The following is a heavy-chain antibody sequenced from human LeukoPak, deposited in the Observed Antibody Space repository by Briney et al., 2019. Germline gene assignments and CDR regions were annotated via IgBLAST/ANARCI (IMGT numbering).Heavy chain of an antibody. CDR3: AKRQCSGFNCAFFDL. V-gene: IGHV3-23*01. D-gene: IGHD2-15*01. Sequence: PGGSLRLSCEASGFTFSNYAMSWVRQAPGKGLEWVSVIFASGGTTYYADSVKGRFTISRDNSKNTLSLQMNSLGAEDTAVYYCAKRQCSGFNCAFFDLWGQGTLVTVSS. CDR1: GFTFSNYA. CDR2: IFASGGTT. J-gene: IGHJ4*02.